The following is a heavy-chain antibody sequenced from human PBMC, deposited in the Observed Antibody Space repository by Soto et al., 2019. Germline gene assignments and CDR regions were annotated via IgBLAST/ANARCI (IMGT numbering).Heavy chain of an antibody. CDR2: ISGSGGST. Sequence: GGSLRLSCVGSGFTFSMFAISWVRQAPGKGLEWISSISGSGGSTYYADSVKGRFTVSRDNSKTTVFLQMNSLRTEDTAVYFCAKERNFWSGTAGFDSWGQGSPVTVSS. CDR1: GFTFSMFA. V-gene: IGHV3-23*01. D-gene: IGHD3-3*01. J-gene: IGHJ5*01. CDR3: AKERNFWSGTAGFDS.